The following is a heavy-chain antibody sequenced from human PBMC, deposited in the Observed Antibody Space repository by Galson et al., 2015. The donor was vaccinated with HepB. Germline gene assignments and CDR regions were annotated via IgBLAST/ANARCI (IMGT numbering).Heavy chain of an antibody. CDR1: GFTFSSYA. J-gene: IGHJ3*02. Sequence: SLRLSCAASGFTFSSYAMHWVRQAPGKGLEWVAVISYDGSNKYYADSVKGRFTISRDNSKNTLYLQMNSLRAEDTAVYYCARGVDAATIFMPYAFDIWGQGTMVTVSS. D-gene: IGHD5-12*01. CDR2: ISYDGSNK. V-gene: IGHV3-30-3*01. CDR3: ARGVDAATIFMPYAFDI.